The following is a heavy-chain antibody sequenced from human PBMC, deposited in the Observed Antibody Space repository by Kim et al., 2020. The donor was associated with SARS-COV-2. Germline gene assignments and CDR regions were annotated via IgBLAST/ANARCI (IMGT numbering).Heavy chain of an antibody. V-gene: IGHV4-61*02. CDR3: ARGRSGSYFDY. Sequence: SETLSLTCTVSGGSISSGSYYWSWIRQPAGKGLEWIGRIYTSGSTNYNPSLKSRVTISVDTSKNQFSLKLSSVTAADTAVYYCARGRSGSYFDYWGQGTLVTVSS. CDR1: GGSISSGSYY. J-gene: IGHJ4*02. CDR2: IYTSGST. D-gene: IGHD5-12*01.